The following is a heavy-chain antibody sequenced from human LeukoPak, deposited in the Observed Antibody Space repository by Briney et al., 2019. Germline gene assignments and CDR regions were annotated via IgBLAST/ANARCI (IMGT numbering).Heavy chain of an antibody. V-gene: IGHV3-7*01. CDR2: IKQDGSEK. Sequence: PGGSLRLSCAASGFTFSSYWMSWVRQAPGKGLEWLANIKQDGSEKYYVDSVKGRFTISRDNAKNSLYLQMNSLRAEDTAVYYCARSDQYYDFWSGYYRLHYMDVWGKGTTVTVSS. J-gene: IGHJ6*03. CDR3: ARSDQYYDFWSGYYRLHYMDV. D-gene: IGHD3-3*01. CDR1: GFTFSSYW.